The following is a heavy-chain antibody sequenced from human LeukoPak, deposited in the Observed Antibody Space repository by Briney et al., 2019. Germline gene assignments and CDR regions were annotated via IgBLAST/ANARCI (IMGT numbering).Heavy chain of an antibody. CDR2: IRSKANSYAT. V-gene: IGHV3-73*01. J-gene: IGHJ4*02. CDR3: SSVGVLDY. D-gene: IGHD1-26*01. Sequence: GGSLRLSCAASGFTFSDSAIHWVRQPSGKGLEWTGRIRSKANSYATAYAASVKGRFTISRDDSKNTAYLQMNSLKTEDTAVYYCSSVGVLDYWGQGTLVTVSS. CDR1: GFTFSDSA.